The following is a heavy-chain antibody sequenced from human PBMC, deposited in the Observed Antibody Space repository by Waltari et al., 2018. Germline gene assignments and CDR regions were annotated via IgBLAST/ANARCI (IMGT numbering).Heavy chain of an antibody. CDR1: GYTFTGYY. J-gene: IGHJ3*02. D-gene: IGHD2-2*02. CDR3: ARRNLYCSSTSCYTPRKGDAFDI. Sequence: QVQLVQSGAEVKKPGASVKVSCKASGYTFTGYYMHWVRQAPGQVLEWMGWINPNSGGTNYAQKFQGRVTMTRDTSISTAYMELSRLRSDDTAVYYCARRNLYCSSTSCYTPRKGDAFDIWGQGTMVTVSS. V-gene: IGHV1-2*02. CDR2: INPNSGGT.